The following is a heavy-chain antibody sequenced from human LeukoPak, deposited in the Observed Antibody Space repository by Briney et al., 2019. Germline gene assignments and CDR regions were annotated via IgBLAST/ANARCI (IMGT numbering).Heavy chain of an antibody. V-gene: IGHV4-59*11. D-gene: IGHD1-14*01. CDR1: GGSIKSHF. Sequence: SETLSLTCTVSGGSIKSHFWSWVRQPPGKRLEWIGYIFHSGSTNYNPSLKSRVTISVDTSKNQFSLRLTSVTAADTAVYYCVRTNPWDLTYYFDYWGQGTLVTVSS. J-gene: IGHJ4*02. CDR3: VRTNPWDLTYYFDY. CDR2: IFHSGST.